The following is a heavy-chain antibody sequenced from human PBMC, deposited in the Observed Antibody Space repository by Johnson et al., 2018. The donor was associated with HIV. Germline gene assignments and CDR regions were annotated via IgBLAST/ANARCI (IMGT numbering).Heavy chain of an antibody. J-gene: IGHJ3*02. CDR3: ARFDGIITDAFDI. Sequence: QVQLVESGGGLVKPGGSLRLSCAASAFTFSDYYMSWIRQAPGKGLEWVSHISRGGSAIYYADSVKARFSISRADAKNSLYLQMNSLRAEDSAVYYCARFDGIITDAFDIWGQGTMVTVSS. V-gene: IGHV3-11*04. CDR1: AFTFSDYY. CDR2: ISRGGSAI. D-gene: IGHD3-16*02.